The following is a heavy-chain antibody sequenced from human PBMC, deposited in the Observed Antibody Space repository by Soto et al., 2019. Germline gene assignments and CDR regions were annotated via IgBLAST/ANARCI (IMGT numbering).Heavy chain of an antibody. CDR1: GDSIRFYY. J-gene: IGHJ6*03. CDR3: GRVYYCSSTSCQTGGYMDF. Sequence: SETLSLTCTVSGDSIRFYYWSWIRQPPGKALEWIGEINHSGSTNYNPSVKSRVTISVDTSKNQFSLKLSSVTAADTAVFYCGRVYYCSSTSCQTGGYMDFWGKGTTVTVSS. D-gene: IGHD2-2*01. CDR2: INHSGST. V-gene: IGHV4-34*01.